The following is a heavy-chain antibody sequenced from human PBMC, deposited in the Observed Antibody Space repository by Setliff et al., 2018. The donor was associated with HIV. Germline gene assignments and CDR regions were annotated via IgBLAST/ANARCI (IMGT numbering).Heavy chain of an antibody. CDR1: GGSISSYY. CDR2: IYYSGST. J-gene: IGHJ6*03. V-gene: IGHV4-59*12. Sequence: PSETLSLTCTVSGGSISSYYWSWIRQPPGKGLEWIGYIYYSGSTNYNPSLKSRVTISVDTSKNQFSLRLTSVTAADTAMYHCARDRSSGWYSIFRNYYYHMDVWGKGTTVTVSS. CDR3: ARDRSSGWYSIFRNYYYHMDV. D-gene: IGHD6-19*01.